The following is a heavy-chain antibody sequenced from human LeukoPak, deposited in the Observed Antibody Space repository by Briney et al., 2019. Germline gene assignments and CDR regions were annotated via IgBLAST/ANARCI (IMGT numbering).Heavy chain of an antibody. CDR3: ARGGWFGELLSTFDY. V-gene: IGHV1-3*01. CDR2: INAGNGNT. D-gene: IGHD3-10*01. Sequence: ASVTVSCKASGYTFTSYAMHWVRQAPGQRVEGMGWINAGNGNTKYSQKFQGRVTITRDTSASTAYMELSSLRSEDTAVYYCARGGWFGELLSTFDYWGQGTLVTVSS. CDR1: GYTFTSYA. J-gene: IGHJ4*02.